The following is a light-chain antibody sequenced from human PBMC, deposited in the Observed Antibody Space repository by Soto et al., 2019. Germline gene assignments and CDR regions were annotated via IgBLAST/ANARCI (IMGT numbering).Light chain of an antibody. CDR1: NIGSKS. CDR3: QVWDSRSDHVV. Sequence: SYELPQPPSVSVAPGQTARITCGGNNIGSKSVHWYQQKPGQAPVLVIYYDSDRPAGIPERFSGSNSGNTATLTISRVEAGDEAYYYCQVWDSRSDHVVFGGVTKLTVL. CDR2: YDS. J-gene: IGLJ2*01. V-gene: IGLV3-21*04.